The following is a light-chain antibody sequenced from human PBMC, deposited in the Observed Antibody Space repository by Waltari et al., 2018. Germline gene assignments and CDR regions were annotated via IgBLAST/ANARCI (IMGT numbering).Light chain of an antibody. CDR1: QSVSSN. J-gene: IGKJ2*01. V-gene: IGKV3-15*01. CDR3: QKYNNWPYT. Sequence: EIVMTQSPATLSVSPGERATLSCRASQSVSSNLAGYQQKPGQAPRLLIYGASTRATGIPARFSGGGSGTEFTLTISSLQSEDFAVYYCQKYNNWPYTFGQGTKLEIK. CDR2: GAS.